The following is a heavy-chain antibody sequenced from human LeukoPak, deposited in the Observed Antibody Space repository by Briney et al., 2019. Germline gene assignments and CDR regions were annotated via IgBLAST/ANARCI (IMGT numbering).Heavy chain of an antibody. V-gene: IGHV4-34*01. CDR3: ARFNSGSYTEFDY. CDR2: INHSGST. J-gene: IGHJ4*02. D-gene: IGHD1-26*01. Sequence: PSETLSLTCAVYGGSFSGYYWSWIRQPPGKGLEWIGEINHSGSTNYNPSLKSRVTISVDTSKNQFSLKLSSVTAADTAVYYCARFNSGSYTEFDYWGQGTLVTVSS. CDR1: GGSFSGYY.